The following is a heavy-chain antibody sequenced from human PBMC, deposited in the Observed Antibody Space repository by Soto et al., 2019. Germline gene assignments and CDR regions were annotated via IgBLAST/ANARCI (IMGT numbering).Heavy chain of an antibody. V-gene: IGHV1-69*01. CDR3: AGCDYGEAPCVY. CDR2: IIPIFGTA. Sequence: QVQTVPSGAEEMKPGSSVKVSCKGSGGTFSSYAISWVRQAPGQGLECMGGIIPIFGTANYAQKFQGRVMITAEETTSTSDMELSSLRPEVAAVYYGAGCDYGEAPCVYWCRGTLVSDCS. CDR1: GGTFSSYA. J-gene: IGHJ4*02. D-gene: IGHD4-17*01.